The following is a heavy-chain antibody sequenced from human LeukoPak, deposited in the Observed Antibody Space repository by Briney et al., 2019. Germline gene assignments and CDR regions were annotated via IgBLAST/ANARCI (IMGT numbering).Heavy chain of an antibody. CDR2: VHYNGGT. J-gene: IGHJ4*02. D-gene: IGHD1-14*01. Sequence: SETLSLTCTVSGGSISGYYWTWVRQPPGKGLEWIGYVHYNGGTSYNPSLESRVTMSADTSKNQFSLKLISVTAADTAVYYCAREMWTASDTGNPFDYWGQGALVTVSS. CDR3: AREMWTASDTGNPFDY. CDR1: GGSISGYY. V-gene: IGHV4-59*01.